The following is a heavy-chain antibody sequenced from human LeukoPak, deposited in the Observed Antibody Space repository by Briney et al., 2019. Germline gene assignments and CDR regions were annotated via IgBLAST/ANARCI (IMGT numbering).Heavy chain of an antibody. J-gene: IGHJ4*02. V-gene: IGHV3-23*01. CDR2: ISGSSGYI. Sequence: PGGSLRLSCAASGFTFSHYYMTWVRQAPGKGLEWVSSISGSSGYIFYADSVKGRFTISRDNSKNTLYLQMNSLRAEDTAVYYCAKDKDIVLMVYAIDYWGQGTLVTVSS. CDR3: AKDKDIVLMVYAIDY. CDR1: GFTFSHYY. D-gene: IGHD2-8*01.